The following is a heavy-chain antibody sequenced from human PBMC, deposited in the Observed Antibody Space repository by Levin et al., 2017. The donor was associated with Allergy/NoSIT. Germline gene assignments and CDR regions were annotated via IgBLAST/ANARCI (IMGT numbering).Heavy chain of an antibody. CDR1: GFTFNSYA. Sequence: AGESLKISCAASGFTFNSYAMTWVRQAPGKGLYWVSSISASGGSTYYADSVKGRFTISRDNSKNTMYLQMNSLRAEDAAVYYCTKGATNRATPFDYWGQGTLVTVSS. V-gene: IGHV3-23*01. CDR2: ISASGGST. D-gene: IGHD5-24*01. J-gene: IGHJ4*02. CDR3: TKGATNRATPFDY.